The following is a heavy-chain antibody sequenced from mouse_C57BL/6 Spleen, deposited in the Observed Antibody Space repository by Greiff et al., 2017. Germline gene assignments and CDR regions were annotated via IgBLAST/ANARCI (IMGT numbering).Heavy chain of an antibody. CDR2: IYPGDGDT. V-gene: IGHV1-80*01. Sequence: LQESGAELVKPGASVKISCKASGYAFSSYWMNWVKQRPGKGLEWIGQIYPGDGDTNYNGKFKGKATLTADKSSSTAYMQLSSLTSEDSAVYFCARSSSPYYFDYWGQGTTLTVSS. CDR1: GYAFSSYW. D-gene: IGHD6-2*01. CDR3: ARSSSPYYFDY. J-gene: IGHJ2*01.